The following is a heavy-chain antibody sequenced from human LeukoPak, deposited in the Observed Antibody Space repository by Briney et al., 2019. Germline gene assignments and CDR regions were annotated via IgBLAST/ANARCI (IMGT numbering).Heavy chain of an antibody. CDR1: GFTFSSYA. V-gene: IGHV3-23*01. D-gene: IGHD3-22*01. CDR3: AKISSGLLHRY. Sequence: GGSLRLSCAASGFTFSSYAMSWVRQAPGKGLEWVSAISGSGGSTYYADSVKGRFTISRDNTKNTLYLQMNSLRAEDTAVYYCAKISSGLLHRYWGQGTLVTVSS. J-gene: IGHJ4*02. CDR2: ISGSGGST.